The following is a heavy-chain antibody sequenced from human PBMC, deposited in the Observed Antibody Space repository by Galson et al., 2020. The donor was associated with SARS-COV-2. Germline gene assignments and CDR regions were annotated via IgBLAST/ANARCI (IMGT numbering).Heavy chain of an antibody. D-gene: IGHD3-22*01. CDR3: ARDYYDSSGYYFWGFDY. Sequence: SETLSLTCTVSGGSISSSSYYWGWIRQPPGKGLEWIGSIYYSGSTYYNPSLKSRVTISVDTSKNQFSLKLSSVTAADTAVYYCARDYYDSSGYYFWGFDYWGQGTLVTVSS. V-gene: IGHV4-39*07. J-gene: IGHJ4*02. CDR1: GGSISSSSYY. CDR2: IYYSGST.